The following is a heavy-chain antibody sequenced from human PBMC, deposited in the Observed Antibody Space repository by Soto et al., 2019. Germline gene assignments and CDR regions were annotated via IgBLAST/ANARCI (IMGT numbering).Heavy chain of an antibody. CDR1: GGSMTSNW. Sequence: QVQLQESGPRLVKPSETLSLTCVVSGGSMTSNWWSWVRQPPGKGLEWIGESHHSGITKYNPSLKSRVTISIDKANNQFSLRLSSVTAADTAVYYCARNKGGGSVSDAFDVWGQGTMVTVSS. CDR2: SHHSGIT. CDR3: ARNKGGGSVSDAFDV. V-gene: IGHV4-4*02. J-gene: IGHJ3*01. D-gene: IGHD3-16*01.